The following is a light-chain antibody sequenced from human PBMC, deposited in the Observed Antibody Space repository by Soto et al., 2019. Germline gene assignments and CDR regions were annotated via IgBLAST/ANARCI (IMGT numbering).Light chain of an antibody. J-gene: IGLJ2*01. CDR2: EVS. CDR3: SSYAGSNIPVV. V-gene: IGLV2-8*01. CDR1: SSDVGGYNC. Sequence: QSALTQPPSASGSPGQSVTISCTGTSSDVGGYNCVSWYQQHPGKAPTLMIYEVSKRPSGVPDRFSGSKSGNTASLTVSGLQAEDEAEYYCSSYAGSNIPVVFGGGTQLTVL.